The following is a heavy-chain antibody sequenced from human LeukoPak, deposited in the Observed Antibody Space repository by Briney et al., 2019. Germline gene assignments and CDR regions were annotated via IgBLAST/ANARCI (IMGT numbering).Heavy chain of an antibody. Sequence: GGSLRLSRAASGFSFDTYAMHWVRQAPGQGLEWVALIWHDGSHKFYSNSVRGQFTISRDNSKNTVYLQMNNLRPDDTAVYYCAREIFGSGGYPDFWGQGTLVTVSS. CDR3: AREIFGSGGYPDF. CDR1: GFSFDTYA. D-gene: IGHD3-10*01. J-gene: IGHJ4*02. V-gene: IGHV3-33*01. CDR2: IWHDGSHK.